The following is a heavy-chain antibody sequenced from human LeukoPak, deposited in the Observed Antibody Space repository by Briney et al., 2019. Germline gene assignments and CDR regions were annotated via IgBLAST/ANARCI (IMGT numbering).Heavy chain of an antibody. J-gene: IGHJ4*02. Sequence: ASVKVSCKTSGYTFTSYGISWVRQAPGQGLEWMAWISNYDFNTSYAQNLQGRFTVTTDTSTSTAYMELGSLRSDDTAIYYCARDIVIAAAGYFLDFWGQGTLVTVSS. D-gene: IGHD6-13*01. CDR1: GYTFTSYG. CDR3: ARDIVIAAAGYFLDF. CDR2: ISNYDFNT. V-gene: IGHV1-18*01.